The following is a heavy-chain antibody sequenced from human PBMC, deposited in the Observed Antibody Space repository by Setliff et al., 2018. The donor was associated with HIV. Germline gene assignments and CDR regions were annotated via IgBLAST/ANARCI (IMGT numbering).Heavy chain of an antibody. CDR1: GYTFTAYY. V-gene: IGHV1-2*06. Sequence: PSVKVSCKASGYTFTAYYMHWVRQAPGQGLEWMGRINPNSGGTSDAQKFQGRVTISRDNFKHVVYLQLFSLRVDDTAVFYCAKDDRGAKYGSLDFWGQGTLVTVSS. CDR2: INPNSGGT. J-gene: IGHJ4*02. CDR3: AKDDRGAKYGSLDF. D-gene: IGHD4-17*01.